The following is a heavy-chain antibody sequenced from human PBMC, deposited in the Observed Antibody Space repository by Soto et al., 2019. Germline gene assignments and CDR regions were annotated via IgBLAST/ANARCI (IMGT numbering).Heavy chain of an antibody. CDR3: AKDRSSTSCYAFDY. V-gene: IGHV3-23*01. Sequence: EVQLLESGGGLVQPEGSLRLSCAASGFTFSSYAMSWVRQAPGKGLEWVSAINSRGRSTYYADSVKGRFTISRDSSKNTLYLQMNSLRAEVTAVYYCAKDRSSTSCYAFDYWGQGTLVTVSS. J-gene: IGHJ4*02. CDR2: INSRGRST. CDR1: GFTFSSYA. D-gene: IGHD2-2*01.